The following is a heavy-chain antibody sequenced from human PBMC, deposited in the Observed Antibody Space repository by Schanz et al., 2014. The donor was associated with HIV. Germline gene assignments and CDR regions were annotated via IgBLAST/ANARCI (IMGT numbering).Heavy chain of an antibody. CDR2: IWFDGSNK. J-gene: IGHJ4*02. Sequence: QVQLLESGGGLVQPGGSRRLSCAVSGLPFSTSAMSWVRQAPGKGLEWVAVIWFDGSNKYYGDSVKGRFTIARDNSKNTLYLQMNSLRVEDTAVYHCVRDQSLWGSGYTYFDHWGQGTQVTVSS. V-gene: IGHV3-33*01. CDR3: VRDQSLWGSGYTYFDH. D-gene: IGHD5-12*01. CDR1: GLPFSTSA.